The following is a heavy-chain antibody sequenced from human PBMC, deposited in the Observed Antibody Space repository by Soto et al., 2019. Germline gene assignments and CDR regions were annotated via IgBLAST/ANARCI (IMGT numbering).Heavy chain of an antibody. CDR3: AREVVDCSSTICEYFFDY. CDR1: GFTFSTYT. J-gene: IGHJ4*02. CDR2: MSSGGTYI. Sequence: EVQLVESGGGLVKPGGSLRLSCAASGFTFSTYTMDWVRQAPGKGLEWVSSMSSGGTYIYYADSMKGRFTISRDNAKNSLYLQMNSLRAEDTAVYYCAREVVDCSSTICEYFFDYWGQGSLVTVSS. V-gene: IGHV3-21*01. D-gene: IGHD2-2*01.